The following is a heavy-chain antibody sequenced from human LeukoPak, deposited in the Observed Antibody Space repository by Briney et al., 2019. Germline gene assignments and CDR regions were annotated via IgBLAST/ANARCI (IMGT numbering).Heavy chain of an antibody. D-gene: IGHD4-17*01. Sequence: GGSLRLSCAASGFTFSSYGMHWVRQAPGKGLEWVAVISYDGSNKYYADSVKGRFTFSRDNSKNTLYLQMNSLRAEDTAVYYCARDLTYGDPGGWGQGTLVTVSS. CDR1: GFTFSSYG. CDR3: ARDLTYGDPGG. V-gene: IGHV3-30*03. CDR2: ISYDGSNK. J-gene: IGHJ4*02.